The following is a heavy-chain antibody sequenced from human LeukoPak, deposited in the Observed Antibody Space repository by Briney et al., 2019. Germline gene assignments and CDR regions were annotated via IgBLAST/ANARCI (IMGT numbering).Heavy chain of an antibody. Sequence: SETLSLTCTVSGASISSYYWSWIRQPPGKGLEWIGSIYHSGSTYYNPSLKSRVTISVDTSKNQFSLKLSSVTAADTAVYYCARDDFLRFGGNYFDYWGQGTLVTVSS. J-gene: IGHJ4*02. V-gene: IGHV4-38-2*02. CDR2: IYHSGST. D-gene: IGHD3-3*01. CDR3: ARDDFLRFGGNYFDY. CDR1: GASISSYY.